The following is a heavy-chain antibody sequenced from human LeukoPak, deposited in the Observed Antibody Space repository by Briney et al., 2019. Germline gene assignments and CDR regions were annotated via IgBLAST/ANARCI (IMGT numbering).Heavy chain of an antibody. Sequence: SETLSLTCAVYGGSFSGYYWSWIRQPPGKGLEWIGEINHSGSTNYNPSLKSRVTISVDTSKNQFSLKLSSVTAADTAVYYCARGLEVGSSWYYFDYWGQGTLVTVSS. V-gene: IGHV4-34*01. J-gene: IGHJ4*02. CDR1: GGSFSGYY. CDR2: INHSGST. CDR3: ARGLEVGSSWYYFDY. D-gene: IGHD6-13*01.